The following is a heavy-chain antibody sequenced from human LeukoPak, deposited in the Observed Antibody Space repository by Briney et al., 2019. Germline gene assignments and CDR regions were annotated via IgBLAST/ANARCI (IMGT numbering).Heavy chain of an antibody. J-gene: IGHJ1*01. CDR2: INPSGGTT. CDR3: VTDMVHSGYFEY. Sequence: ASVKVSCKASGYTFTTFFMHWVRQAPGQGLEWMGIINPSGGTTTYAQKFQGRVSLTRDMSTSTVYMELSSLTSEDTAVYYCVTDMVHSGYFEYWGQGTLVTVSS. CDR1: GYTFTTFF. V-gene: IGHV1-46*01. D-gene: IGHD2-15*01.